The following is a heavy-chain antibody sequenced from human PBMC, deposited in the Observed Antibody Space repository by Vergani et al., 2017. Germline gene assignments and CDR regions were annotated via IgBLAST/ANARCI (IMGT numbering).Heavy chain of an antibody. V-gene: IGHV1-69*12. CDR1: GGTFSSYA. Sequence: QVQLVQSGAEVKKPGSSVKVSCKASGGTFSSYAISWVRQAPGQGLEWMGGIIPIFGTANYAQKFQGRVTITADESTSTAYMELSSPRSEDTAVYYCARGIVVVAATHPYDSSGYYYYFDYWGQGTLVTVSS. CDR2: IIPIFGTA. D-gene: IGHD3-22*01. CDR3: ARGIVVVAATHPYDSSGYYYYFDY. J-gene: IGHJ4*02.